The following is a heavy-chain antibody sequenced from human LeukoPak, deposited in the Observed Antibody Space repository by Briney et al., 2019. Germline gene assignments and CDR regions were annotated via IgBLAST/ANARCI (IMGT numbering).Heavy chain of an antibody. CDR1: GGSISNYY. J-gene: IGHJ4*02. CDR2: IYYSGST. CDR3: ARLSGSPHPPFGY. V-gene: IGHV4-59*08. D-gene: IGHD1-26*01. Sequence: PSETLSLTCTVSGGSISNYYWTWIRQPPGKGLEWIGYIYYSGSTYYNPSLKSRVTISVDTSKNQFSLKLTSVTAADTAVYYCARLSGSPHPPFGYWGQGTLVTVSS.